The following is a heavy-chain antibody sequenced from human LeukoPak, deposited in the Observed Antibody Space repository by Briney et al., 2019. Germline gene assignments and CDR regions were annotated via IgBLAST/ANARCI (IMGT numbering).Heavy chain of an antibody. J-gene: IGHJ6*04. V-gene: IGHV3-43D*04. CDR3: AKAASPKSRRYGMDV. CDR2: ISWDGGGT. CDR1: GFTFDDYA. Sequence: GGSLRLSCAASGFTFDDYAMHWVRQAPGKGLEWVSLISWDGGGTYYADSVKGRFTISRDNSKNSLYLQMNSLRAEDTALYYCAKAASPKSRRYGMDVWGKGTTVTVSS.